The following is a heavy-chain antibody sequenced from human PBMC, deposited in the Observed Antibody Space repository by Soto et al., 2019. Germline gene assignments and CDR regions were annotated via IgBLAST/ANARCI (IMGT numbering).Heavy chain of an antibody. CDR2: INEDGSEK. J-gene: IGHJ4*02. Sequence: GGSLRLSCAASGFTFSSYAMNWVRQAPGKGLEWVANINEDGSEKYYVDSAKGQFTISRDNAKNSLYLQMSSLRAEDTAVYYCARDLFDYWGQGTLVTVSS. CDR1: GFTFSSYA. V-gene: IGHV3-7*01. CDR3: ARDLFDY.